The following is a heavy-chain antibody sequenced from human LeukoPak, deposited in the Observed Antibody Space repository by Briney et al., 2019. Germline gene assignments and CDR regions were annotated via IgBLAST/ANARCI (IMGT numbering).Heavy chain of an antibody. CDR2: ITSSSTYT. V-gene: IGHV3-21*01. D-gene: IGHD1-26*01. Sequence: KPGGSLRLSCAASGFSFSNMNWVRQTPGKGLEWVSSITSSSTYTFYADSVKGRFTISRDNARNSLYLQMNSLRAEDTAVYYCARDPYSGTYGDTYYYYMDVWGKGTTVTISS. CDR1: GFSFSN. CDR3: ARDPYSGTYGDTYYYYMDV. J-gene: IGHJ6*03.